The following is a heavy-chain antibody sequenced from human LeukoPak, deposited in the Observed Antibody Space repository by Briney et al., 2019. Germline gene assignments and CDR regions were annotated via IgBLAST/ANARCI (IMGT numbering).Heavy chain of an antibody. J-gene: IGHJ5*02. V-gene: IGHV4-39*01. Sequence: SETLSLTCTVSGGSISSSTFYWGWIRQPPGKGLDWLAIISYTGNTNYNPSLKSRVTISVDTSKNQFSLKLNSVTAADTAVYYCARTNYYGSGSYYPDLWGQGTLVTVSS. CDR1: GGSISSSTFY. CDR3: ARTNYYGSGSYYPDL. CDR2: ISYTGNT. D-gene: IGHD3-10*01.